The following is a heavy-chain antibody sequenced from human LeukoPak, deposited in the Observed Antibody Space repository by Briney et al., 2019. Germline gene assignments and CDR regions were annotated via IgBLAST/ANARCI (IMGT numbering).Heavy chain of an antibody. D-gene: IGHD2-15*01. Sequence: ASVKVSCKASGYTFTSYGISWVRQAPGQGLEWMGWISAYNGNTNYAQKLQGRVTMTTDTSTSTAYMGLRSLRSDDTAVYYCARDRVLLGHCSGGSCYPLNYWGQGTLVTVSS. CDR1: GYTFTSYG. J-gene: IGHJ4*02. CDR2: ISAYNGNT. V-gene: IGHV1-18*01. CDR3: ARDRVLLGHCSGGSCYPLNY.